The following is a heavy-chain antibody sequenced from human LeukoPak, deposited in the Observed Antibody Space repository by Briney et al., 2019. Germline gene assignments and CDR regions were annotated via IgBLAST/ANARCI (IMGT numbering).Heavy chain of an antibody. CDR3: ARESGSYHFDY. D-gene: IGHD1-26*01. CDR1: GFTFSSYA. CDR2: ISSNGGST. J-gene: IGHJ4*02. Sequence: GGSLRLSCAASGFTFSSYAMHWVRQAPGKGLEYVSAISSNGGSTYYANSVKGRFTISRDNSTNTLYLQMRSLRAEDMAVYYCARESGSYHFDYWGQGTLVTVSS. V-gene: IGHV3-64*01.